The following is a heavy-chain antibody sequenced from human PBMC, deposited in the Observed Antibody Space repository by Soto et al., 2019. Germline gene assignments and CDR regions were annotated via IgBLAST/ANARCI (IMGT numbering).Heavy chain of an antibody. CDR1: GYTFTYCS. CDR2: ITLYNGNT. Sequence: GASVKVSCKASGYTFTYCSLHWLQQAPGQGLERMRWITLYNGNTNYAKKFQGRVTITADKSTSTAYMELSSLRSEDTAVYYCARDLWGYCGVDCYPLDVWGQGTTVTVSS. D-gene: IGHD2-21*02. V-gene: IGHV1-45*02. J-gene: IGHJ6*02. CDR3: ARDLWGYCGVDCYPLDV.